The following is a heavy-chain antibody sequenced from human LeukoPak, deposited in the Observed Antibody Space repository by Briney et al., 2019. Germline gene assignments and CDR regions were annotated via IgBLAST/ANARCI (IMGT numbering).Heavy chain of an antibody. D-gene: IGHD6-19*01. Sequence: GGSLRLSCAAPGFTFSSYAMSWVRQAPGKGLEWVSAISGSGGSTYYADSVKGRFTISRDNSKNTLYLQMNSLRAEDTAVYYCAKDTKPGIAVAGTGYWGQGTLVTVSS. J-gene: IGHJ4*02. CDR3: AKDTKPGIAVAGTGY. CDR2: ISGSGGST. V-gene: IGHV3-23*01. CDR1: GFTFSSYA.